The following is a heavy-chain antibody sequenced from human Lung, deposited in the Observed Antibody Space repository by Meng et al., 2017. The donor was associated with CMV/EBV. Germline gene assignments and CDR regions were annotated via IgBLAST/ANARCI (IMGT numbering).Heavy chain of an antibody. V-gene: IGHV1-18*01. CDR3: ARGQRPIVTMLRGADIGDNGLDV. CDR2: ISAYNGNT. J-gene: IGHJ6*02. Sequence: GESLKISCKASGYTFTSYGISWVRQAPGQGLEWMGWISAYNGNTNYAQKLQGRVTMTTDTSTSTAYVELSRLTSDDTAVYYCARGQRPIVTMLRGADIGDNGLDVWGQGTXVTVSS. D-gene: IGHD3-10*01. CDR1: GYTFTSYG.